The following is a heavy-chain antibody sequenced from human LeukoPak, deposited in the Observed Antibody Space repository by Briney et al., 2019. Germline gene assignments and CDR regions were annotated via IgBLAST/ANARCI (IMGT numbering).Heavy chain of an antibody. CDR2: ISDSGGIT. J-gene: IGHJ4*02. Sequence: PGGSLRLSCAASGFTFSDYAMSWVRQAPGKGLEWVSAISDSGGITYYADSVKGRFTIPRDNSKNTLYLQMNSLRVEDTAVYYCAKGSERIAMIVVLIWGQGTLVTVSS. CDR1: GFTFSDYA. CDR3: AKGSERIAMIVVLI. V-gene: IGHV3-23*01. D-gene: IGHD3-22*01.